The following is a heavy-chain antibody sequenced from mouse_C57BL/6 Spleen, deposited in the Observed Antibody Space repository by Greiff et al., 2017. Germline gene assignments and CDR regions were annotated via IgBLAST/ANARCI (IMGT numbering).Heavy chain of an antibody. CDR3: AGRDYAMDY. V-gene: IGHV1-80*01. J-gene: IGHJ4*01. Sequence: QVQLQQSGAELVKPGASVKISCKASGYAFSSSWMNWVKQRPGKGLGWIGQIYPGDGDTNYNGKFKGKATLTADKSSSTAYMQLSSLTSEDSAVYFCAGRDYAMDYWGQGTSVTVSS. D-gene: IGHD3-1*01. CDR1: GYAFSSSW. CDR2: IYPGDGDT.